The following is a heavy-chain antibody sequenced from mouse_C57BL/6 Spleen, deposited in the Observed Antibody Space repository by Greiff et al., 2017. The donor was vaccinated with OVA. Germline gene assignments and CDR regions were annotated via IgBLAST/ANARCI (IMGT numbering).Heavy chain of an antibody. V-gene: IGHV1-54*01. CDR2: INPGSGGT. Sequence: VQLQQSGAELVRPGTSVKVSCKASGYAFTNYLIEWVKQRPGQGLEWIGVINPGSGGTNYNEKFKGKATLTADKSSSTAYMQLSSLTSEDSAVYFCARSKSSYYGSSYWYFDVWGTGTTVTVSS. CDR1: GYAFTNYL. D-gene: IGHD1-1*01. J-gene: IGHJ1*03. CDR3: ARSKSSYYGSSYWYFDV.